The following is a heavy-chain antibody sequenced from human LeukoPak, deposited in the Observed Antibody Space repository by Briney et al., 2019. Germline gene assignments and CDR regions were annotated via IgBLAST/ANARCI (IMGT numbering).Heavy chain of an antibody. Sequence: SETLSLTCAVYGGSFSGYYWSWIRQPPGKGLEWIGEINHSGSTNYNPSLKSRVTISVDTSKNQFSLKLSSVTAADTAVYYCARVWYYYDNSGPYYYYGMDVWGQGTTVTVSS. J-gene: IGHJ6*02. V-gene: IGHV4-34*01. CDR2: INHSGST. CDR1: GGSFSGYY. CDR3: ARVWYYYDNSGPYYYYGMDV. D-gene: IGHD3-22*01.